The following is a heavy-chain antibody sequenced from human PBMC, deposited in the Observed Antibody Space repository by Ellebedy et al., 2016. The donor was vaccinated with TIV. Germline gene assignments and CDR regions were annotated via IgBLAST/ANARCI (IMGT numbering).Heavy chain of an antibody. V-gene: IGHV3-30*03. CDR1: GFTFSSYG. J-gene: IGHJ4*02. CDR2: ISDDGSRK. CDR3: ARDVYSRGDY. Sequence: GESLKISXAASGFTFSSYGMHWVRQAPDKGLEWVGTISDDGSRKYYADSVKVRFTIARDNSKNTLYLQMDTLRGEDTAVYYCARDVYSRGDYWGQGTLVTVSS. D-gene: IGHD6-13*01.